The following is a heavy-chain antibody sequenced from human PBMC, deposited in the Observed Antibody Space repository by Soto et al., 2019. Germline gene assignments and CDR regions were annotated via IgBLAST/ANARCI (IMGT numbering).Heavy chain of an antibody. CDR1: GGSISSGGYF. CDR3: ARFAREENPKVGSWYYFDY. CDR2: IYYSGRT. D-gene: IGHD6-13*01. J-gene: IGHJ4*02. Sequence: QVQLQESGPGLVKPSQTLSLTCTVSGGSISSGGYFWSWVRQHPGKGLEWIGNIYYSGRTYYNPSLKSRVTISVDTSKNQFSLKLSSVTAADTAVYYCARFAREENPKVGSWYYFDYWGQRTRVTVSS. V-gene: IGHV4-31*03.